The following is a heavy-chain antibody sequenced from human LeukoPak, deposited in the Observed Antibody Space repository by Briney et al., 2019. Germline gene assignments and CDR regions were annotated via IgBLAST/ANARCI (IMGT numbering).Heavy chain of an antibody. CDR1: GFTFDDYA. CDR2: ISYDGSNK. V-gene: IGHV3-30*03. D-gene: IGHD6-19*01. J-gene: IGHJ4*02. Sequence: GGSLRLSCAASGFTFDDYAMHWVRQAPGKGLEWVAVISYDGSNKYYADSVKGRFTISRDNSKNTLYLQMNSLRAEDTAVYYCARDYSSGWYGGPDYWGQGTLVTVSS. CDR3: ARDYSSGWYGGPDY.